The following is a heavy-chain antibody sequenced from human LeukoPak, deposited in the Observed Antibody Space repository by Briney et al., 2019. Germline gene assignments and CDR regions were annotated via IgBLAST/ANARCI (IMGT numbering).Heavy chain of an antibody. CDR1: GGTFSSYA. D-gene: IGHD3-3*01. Sequence: GASVKVSCKASGGTFSSYAISWVRQAPGQGLEWMGGIIPIFGTANYAQKFQGRVTITADESTSTANMELSSLRSEDTAVYYCARDDTIFGVVSYYYYGMDVWGQGTTVTVSS. CDR3: ARDDTIFGVVSYYYYGMDV. CDR2: IIPIFGTA. V-gene: IGHV1-69*01. J-gene: IGHJ6*02.